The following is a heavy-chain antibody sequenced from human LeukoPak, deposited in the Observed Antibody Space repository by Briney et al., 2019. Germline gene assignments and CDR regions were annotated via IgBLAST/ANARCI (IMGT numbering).Heavy chain of an antibody. V-gene: IGHV3-23*01. D-gene: IGHD3-3*02. Sequence: GGSLRLSCAASGFTFSSYAMSWVRQAPGKGLEWVSAICGSGGSTYYADSVKGRFTISRDNSNNTLYLQMNSPRAEDTAVYYCAKDPGWISPDYRGQGTLVTVSS. CDR3: AKDPGWISPDY. J-gene: IGHJ4*02. CDR2: ICGSGGST. CDR1: GFTFSSYA.